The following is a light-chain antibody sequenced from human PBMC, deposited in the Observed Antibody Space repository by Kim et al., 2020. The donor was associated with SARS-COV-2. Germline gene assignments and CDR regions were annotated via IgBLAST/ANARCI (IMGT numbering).Light chain of an antibody. CDR2: WAS. CDR3: QQYYGPPLT. CDR1: QSVLHYSNNRNC. Sequence: DIVMTQSADSLAVSLGERATINCKSSQSVLHYSNNRNCLAWYRQRPGQSPELLIYWASIRGFGVPDRFSGSGSGTDFTLTISNVQSEDVAVYYCQQYYGPPLTFGQGTRLEIK. J-gene: IGKJ5*01. V-gene: IGKV4-1*01.